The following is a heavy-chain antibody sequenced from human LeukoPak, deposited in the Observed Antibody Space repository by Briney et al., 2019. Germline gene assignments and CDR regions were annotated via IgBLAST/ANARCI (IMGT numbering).Heavy chain of an antibody. V-gene: IGHV3-23*01. CDR3: AKGSNWNYLYYFDY. Sequence: GGSLRLSCAASGFTFSNYAMSWVRQAPGRGLEWVSSVSSTGGTTYYADSVKGRFTISRDNSKNMLYLQMNSLRAEDTAVYYCAKGSNWNYLYYFDYWGQGTLVTVSS. CDR1: GFTFSNYA. J-gene: IGHJ4*02. CDR2: VSSTGGTT. D-gene: IGHD1-7*01.